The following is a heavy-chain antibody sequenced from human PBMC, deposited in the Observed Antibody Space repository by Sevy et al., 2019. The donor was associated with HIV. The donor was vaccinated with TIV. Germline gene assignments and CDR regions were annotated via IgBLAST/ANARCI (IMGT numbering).Heavy chain of an antibody. CDR2: IYYSGST. J-gene: IGHJ4*02. CDR1: GGSISGYY. D-gene: IGHD3-16*02. V-gene: IGHV4-59*01. Sequence: SETLSLTCTVSGGSISGYYWSWNRQPPGKGLEWIGYIYYSGSTNYNPPLKNRVTMSVDTSKNQFSLKMSSVTAEDTAVYYCARTPVIMITSGGVIALRQFDFWGQGTLVTVSS. CDR3: ARTPVIMITSGGVIALRQFDF.